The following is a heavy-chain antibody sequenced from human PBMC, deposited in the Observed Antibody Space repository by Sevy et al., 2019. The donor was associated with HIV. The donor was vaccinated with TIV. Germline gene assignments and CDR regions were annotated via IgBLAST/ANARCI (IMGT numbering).Heavy chain of an antibody. CDR1: GYSISSGYY. Sequence: SETLSLTCAVSGYSISSGYYWGWIRQPPGKGLEWIGSIYHSGGTYYNTSLKSRVTISVDTSKNQFSLKLSSVTAADTAVYYCARDHVGEWGVVATAYNWFDPWGQGTLVTVSS. CDR2: IYHSGGT. CDR3: ARDHVGEWGVVATAYNWFDP. V-gene: IGHV4-38-2*02. J-gene: IGHJ5*02. D-gene: IGHD2-15*01.